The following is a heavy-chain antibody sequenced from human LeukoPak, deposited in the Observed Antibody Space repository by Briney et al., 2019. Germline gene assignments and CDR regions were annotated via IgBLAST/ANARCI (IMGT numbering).Heavy chain of an antibody. V-gene: IGHV3-7*01. CDR3: GAFGYEAGIDL. D-gene: IGHD2-2*01. CDR1: EFVFRNLW. J-gene: IGHJ4*02. CDR2: ISPRGTET. Sequence: GSLRLSCGASEFVFRNLWMTWVRQSPGNGLEWVANISPRGTETYYVDPFKGRFTISRDNARNLLFLQMNTLRADDTAVYFCGAFGYEAGIDLWGQGTLVAVSS.